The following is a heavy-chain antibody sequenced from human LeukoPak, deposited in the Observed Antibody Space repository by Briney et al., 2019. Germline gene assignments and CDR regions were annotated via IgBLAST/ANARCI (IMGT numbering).Heavy chain of an antibody. D-gene: IGHD3-9*01. CDR2: INPNSGGT. CDR3: ARSPLRYFDWFDY. CDR1: GYTFTSYY. Sequence: ASVKVSCKASGYTFTSYYMHWVRQAPGQGLEWMGWINPNSGGTNYTQKFQGWVTMTRDTSISTAYMELSRLRSDDTAVYYCARSPLRYFDWFDYWGQGTLVTVSS. V-gene: IGHV1-2*04. J-gene: IGHJ4*02.